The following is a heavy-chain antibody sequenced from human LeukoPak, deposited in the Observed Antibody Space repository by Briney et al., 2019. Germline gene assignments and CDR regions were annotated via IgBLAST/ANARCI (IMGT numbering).Heavy chain of an antibody. V-gene: IGHV1-8*01. J-gene: IGHJ4*02. Sequence: ASVKVSCKASGYTLTTNDINWLRQAAGHGLVWMGWMNPNNGETVYAQKFQGRVSMTMATSATAAYMELSGLKSEDTAVYFCATGRGPGTNYYYLDYWGPGTLVTVSP. D-gene: IGHD5-24*01. CDR3: ATGRGPGTNYYYLDY. CDR1: GYTLTTND. CDR2: MNPNNGET.